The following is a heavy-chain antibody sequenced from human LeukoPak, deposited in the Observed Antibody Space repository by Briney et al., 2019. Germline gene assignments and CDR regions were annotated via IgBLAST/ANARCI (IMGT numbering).Heavy chain of an antibody. J-gene: IGHJ6*02. CDR2: INPSGGST. V-gene: IGHV1-46*01. CDR1: GYTFTSYY. CDR3: ASPPGGPYYYYYAMDV. Sequence: ASVKVSCKASGYTFTSYYMHWVRQAPGQGLEWMGIINPSGGSTSYAQKFQGRVTITADESTSTAYMELSSLKSEDTAVYYCASPPGGPYYYYYAMDVWGQGTTVTVSS. D-gene: IGHD3-10*01.